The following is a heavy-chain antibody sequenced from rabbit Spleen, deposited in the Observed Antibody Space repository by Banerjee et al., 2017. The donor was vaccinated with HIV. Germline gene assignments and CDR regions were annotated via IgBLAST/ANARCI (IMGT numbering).Heavy chain of an antibody. CDR1: GFSFSSSYY. J-gene: IGHJ4*01. CDR2: IYGGSSGST. Sequence: QSLEESGGDLVKPGASLTLTCTASGFSFSSSYYMCWVRQAPGKGLECIACIYGGSSGSTYYASWAKGRFTCSKTSSTTVTLQMTSLTVADTATYFCARDTGSGAYIDVYFDLWGPGTLVTVS. D-gene: IGHD1-1*01. V-gene: IGHV1S40*01. CDR3: ARDTGSGAYIDVYFDL.